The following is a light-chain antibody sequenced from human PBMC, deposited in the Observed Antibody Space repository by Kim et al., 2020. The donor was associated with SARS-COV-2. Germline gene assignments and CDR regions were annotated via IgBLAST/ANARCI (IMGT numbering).Light chain of an antibody. J-gene: IGLJ2*01. CDR1: SSNLGINT. V-gene: IGLV1-44*01. CDR3: AAWDDSLNVVV. CDR2: CST. Sequence: GQRVPIACSGSSSNLGINTVNWYRQLPGTAPKLLIFCSTQRPSGVPDRFSGSKSATSASLAIRGLQSEDEADYYCAAWDDSLNVVVFGGGTQLTVL.